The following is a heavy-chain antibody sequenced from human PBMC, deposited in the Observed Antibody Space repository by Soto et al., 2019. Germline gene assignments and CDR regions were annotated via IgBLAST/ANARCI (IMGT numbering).Heavy chain of an antibody. V-gene: IGHV1-69*08. CDR2: IIPTLDMT. CDR1: GGTFTYYI. J-gene: IGHJ4*02. Sequence: QVQLVQSGAEVKKPGSSVKVSCKASGGTFTYYIISWVRQAPGQGLEWMGRIIPTLDMTHYAQKFQGRVTITADKSTSTAYMEMSSLRSEDMAVYYCARDSGVRSGYDGSRVDCWGQGTLGTVSS. CDR3: ARDSGVRSGYDGSRVDC. D-gene: IGHD5-12*01.